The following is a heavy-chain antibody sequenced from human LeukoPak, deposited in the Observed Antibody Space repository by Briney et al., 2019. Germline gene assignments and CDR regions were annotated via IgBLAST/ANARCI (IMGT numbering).Heavy chain of an antibody. Sequence: GRSLRLSCAASGFTFSSYGMHWVRQAPGKGLEWVAVISYDGSNKNYADSVKGRFTISRDNSKNTLYLQMNSLRAEDTAVYYCATRYYYGSGSYYNVPPLDYWGQGTLVTVSS. J-gene: IGHJ4*02. CDR3: ATRYYYGSGSYYNVPPLDY. CDR2: ISYDGSNK. D-gene: IGHD3-10*01. CDR1: GFTFSSYG. V-gene: IGHV3-30*03.